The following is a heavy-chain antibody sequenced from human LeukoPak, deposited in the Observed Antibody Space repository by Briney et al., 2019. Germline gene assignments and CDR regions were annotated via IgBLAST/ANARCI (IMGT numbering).Heavy chain of an antibody. CDR1: GGSISSSNW. J-gene: IGHJ5*02. V-gene: IGHV4-4*02. CDR3: ARGGRGYSYGLNWFDP. CDR2: IYHSGST. Sequence: PSETLSLTCAVSGGSISSSNWWSWVRQPPGKGLEWIGEIYHSGSTNYNPSPKSRVTISVDKSKNQFSLKLSSVTAADTAVYYCARGGRGYSYGLNWFDPWGQGTLVTVSS. D-gene: IGHD5-18*01.